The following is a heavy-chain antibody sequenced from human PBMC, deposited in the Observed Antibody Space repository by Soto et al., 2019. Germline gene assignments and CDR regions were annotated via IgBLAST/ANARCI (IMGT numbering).Heavy chain of an antibody. D-gene: IGHD3-10*01. Sequence: PSETLSLTCTVSGVPFSSGGNHWSWIRQPPGKGLEWIGEINHSGSTNYNPSLKSRVTISVDTSKNQFSLKLSSVTAADTAVYYCARFRPNNRITMVRGRAFDIWGQGTMVTVSS. CDR1: GVPFSSGGNH. CDR2: INHSGST. J-gene: IGHJ3*02. CDR3: ARFRPNNRITMVRGRAFDI. V-gene: IGHV4-34*01.